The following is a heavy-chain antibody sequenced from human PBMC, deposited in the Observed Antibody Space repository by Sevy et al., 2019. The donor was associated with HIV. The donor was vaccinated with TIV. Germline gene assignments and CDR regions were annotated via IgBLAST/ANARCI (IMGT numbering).Heavy chain of an antibody. Sequence: GGSLRLSCAASGFTFSTYWMSRVRQAPGKGLERVANIKQDGSEKYYVDSVKGRFTISRDNAKNSLYLQMNSLRAEDTAVYYCARVSIAVAGTDYFDYWGQGTLVTVSS. J-gene: IGHJ4*02. D-gene: IGHD6-19*01. V-gene: IGHV3-7*01. CDR2: IKQDGSEK. CDR3: ARVSIAVAGTDYFDY. CDR1: GFTFSTYW.